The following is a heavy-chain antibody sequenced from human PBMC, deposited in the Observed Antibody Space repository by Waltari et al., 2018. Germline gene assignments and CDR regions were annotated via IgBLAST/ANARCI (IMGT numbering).Heavy chain of an antibody. CDR1: GFTFSRYA. CDR3: ATDSVLVEAFDI. J-gene: IGHJ3*02. CDR2: KSVEGSTK. Sequence: QVQLVESGGGVVQPGRSLRLSCAASGFTFSRYAIHRVRQAPGKGLECGAIKSVEGSTKRSGEYVKDRVTISRDKSENTGYLQMNSLRVEDTAVYYCATDSVLVEAFDIWGQGTVVTVSS. V-gene: IGHV3-30-3*01. D-gene: IGHD6-6*01.